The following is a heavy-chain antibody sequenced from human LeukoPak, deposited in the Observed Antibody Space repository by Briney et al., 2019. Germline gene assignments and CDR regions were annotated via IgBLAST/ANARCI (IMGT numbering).Heavy chain of an antibody. CDR3: ARDFRRAPGYYYGMDV. Sequence: GGSLRLSSAASGFTFSSYAMHWVRQAPGKGLEWVAVISYDGSNKYYADSVKGRFTISRDNSKNTLYLQMNSLRAEDTAVYYCARDFRRAPGYYYGMDVWGQGTTVTVSS. CDR2: ISYDGSNK. CDR1: GFTFSSYA. J-gene: IGHJ6*02. V-gene: IGHV3-30*04. D-gene: IGHD5-24*01.